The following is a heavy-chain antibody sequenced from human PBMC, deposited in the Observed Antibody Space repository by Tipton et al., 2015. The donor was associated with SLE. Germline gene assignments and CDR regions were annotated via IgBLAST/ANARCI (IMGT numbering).Heavy chain of an antibody. CDR3: ARQWYPFAFDI. J-gene: IGHJ3*02. CDR2: INHSGST. Sequence: TLSLTCVVYGGSFSGYYWNWIRQPPGKGLEWIGEINHSGSTNYNPSLKSRVTISLDTSKNQFSLKLSSVTAADTAVYYCARQWYPFAFDIWGRGTMVTVSS. V-gene: IGHV4-34*01. CDR1: GGSFSGYY. D-gene: IGHD2-8*01.